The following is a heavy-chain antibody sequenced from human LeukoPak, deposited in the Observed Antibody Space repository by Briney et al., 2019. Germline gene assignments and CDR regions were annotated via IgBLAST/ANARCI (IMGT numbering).Heavy chain of an antibody. CDR3: ARVIRVGAGGPHYFDY. CDR1: GGSISSGSYY. V-gene: IGHV4-61*02. J-gene: IGHJ4*02. Sequence: PSETLSLTCTVSGGSISSGSYYWSWIRQPAGKGLEWIGRIYTSGSTNYNPSLKSRVTISVDTSKNQFSLKLSSVTAADTAVYYCARVIRVGAGGPHYFDYWGQGTLVTVSS. D-gene: IGHD1-26*01. CDR2: IYTSGST.